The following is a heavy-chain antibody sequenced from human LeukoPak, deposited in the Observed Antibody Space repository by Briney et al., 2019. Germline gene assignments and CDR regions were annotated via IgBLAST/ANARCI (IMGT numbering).Heavy chain of an antibody. Sequence: PGGSLRLSCAASGFTFTTYWMSWVRQAPGKGLEWVAKISPDGSEKYYVDSVKGRFTISRDNAKNSLDLQMSSPRADDTAVYYCARGGSSRFDQWGQGTLVTVSS. J-gene: IGHJ4*02. D-gene: IGHD6-13*01. CDR2: ISPDGSEK. CDR1: GFTFTTYW. V-gene: IGHV3-7*04. CDR3: ARGGSSRFDQ.